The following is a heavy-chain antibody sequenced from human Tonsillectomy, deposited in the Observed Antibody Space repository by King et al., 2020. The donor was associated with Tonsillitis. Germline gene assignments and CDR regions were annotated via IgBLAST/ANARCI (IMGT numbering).Heavy chain of an antibody. CDR2: ISYDGSNK. J-gene: IGHJ4*02. V-gene: IGHV3-30*04. D-gene: IGHD6-13*01. CDR1: GFTFSSYA. CDR3: ARVIAAAGTAFDY. Sequence: QLVQSGGGVVQPGRSLRLSGAASGFTFSSYAMHWVRQAPGKGLEWVAVISYDGSNKYYADSVKGRFTISRDNSKNTLYLQMNSLRAEDTAVYYCARVIAAAGTAFDYWGQGTLVTVSS.